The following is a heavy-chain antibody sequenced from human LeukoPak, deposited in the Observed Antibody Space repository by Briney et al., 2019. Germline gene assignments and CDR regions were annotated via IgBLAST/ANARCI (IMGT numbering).Heavy chain of an antibody. D-gene: IGHD2-21*02. CDR1: GFTFSSYA. CDR2: ISYDGSNK. V-gene: IGHV3-30*04. Sequence: LTGRSLRLSCAASGFTFSSYAMHWVRQAPGKGLEWVAVISYDGSNKYYADSVKGRFTISRDNSKNTLYPQMNSLRAEDTAVYYCARSRVTADFDYWGQGTLVTVSS. CDR3: ARSRVTADFDY. J-gene: IGHJ4*02.